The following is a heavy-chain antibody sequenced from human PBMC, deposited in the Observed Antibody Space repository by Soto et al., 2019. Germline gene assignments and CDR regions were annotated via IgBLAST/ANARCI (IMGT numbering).Heavy chain of an antibody. CDR2: INSDGRNT. D-gene: IGHD3-10*01. J-gene: IGHJ5*02. CDR3: ARKFRARGRDSNWFDP. CDR1: GFIFSSYW. Sequence: GGSLRLSCAASGFIFSSYWMHWVRQVPGKGPVWVARINSDGRNTKYTDSVKGRFTISRDNAKNTLYLQMNSLRAEDTAVYYCARKFRARGRDSNWFDPWGQGTVVAVST. V-gene: IGHV3-74*03.